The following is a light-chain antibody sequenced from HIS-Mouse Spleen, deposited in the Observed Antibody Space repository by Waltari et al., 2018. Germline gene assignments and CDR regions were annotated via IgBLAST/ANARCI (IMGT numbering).Light chain of an antibody. Sequence: DIVMTQSPDSLAVSLGERATINCKSSQSCLYSSNNKNYLAWYQQKPGQPPKLLIYWASTRESGVPDRFSGSGSGTDFTLTISSLQAEDVAVYYCQQYYSTLYTFGQGTKLEIK. CDR3: QQYYSTLYT. V-gene: IGKV4-1*01. CDR1: QSCLYSSNNKNY. CDR2: WAS. J-gene: IGKJ2*01.